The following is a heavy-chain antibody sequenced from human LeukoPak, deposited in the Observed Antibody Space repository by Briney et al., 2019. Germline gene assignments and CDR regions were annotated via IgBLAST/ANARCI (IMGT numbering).Heavy chain of an antibody. CDR3: TTDLKWLGTFTDFKH. V-gene: IGHV3-15*01. CDR1: GFTFSNAW. D-gene: IGHD6-19*01. CDR2: IKSKTDGGTT. Sequence: PGGSLRLSCAASGFTFSNAWMSWVRQAPGKGLEWVGRIKSKTDGGTTDYAAPVKGRSTISRDDSKNTLYLQMNSLKTEDTAVYYCTTDLKWLGTFTDFKHWGQGTLVTVSS. J-gene: IGHJ1*01.